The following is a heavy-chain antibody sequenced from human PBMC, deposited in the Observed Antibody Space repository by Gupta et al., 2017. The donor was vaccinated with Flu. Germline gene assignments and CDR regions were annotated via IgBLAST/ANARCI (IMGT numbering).Heavy chain of an antibody. D-gene: IGHD1-14*01. J-gene: IGHJ4*02. CDR2: IKSIYDGETT. V-gene: IGHV3-15*05. CDR1: GFTFANAW. Sequence: EVQLVESGGGMVKHGGSLRLSCAASGFTFANAWMTWVRQAPGKGLEWVGRIKSIYDGETTEYAAPVKGRFTISRDDSKNRVYVEMNSLSSEDTAVYYCSTGWYYLDYWGQGTLVTVSS. CDR3: STGWYYLDY.